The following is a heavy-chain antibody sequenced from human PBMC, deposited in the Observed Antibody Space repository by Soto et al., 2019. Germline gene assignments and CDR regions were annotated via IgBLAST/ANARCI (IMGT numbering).Heavy chain of an antibody. V-gene: IGHV4-59*01. CDR3: ARGLGGSGWYGANWFDP. J-gene: IGHJ5*02. CDR2: LYYSGST. Sequence: QVQLQESGPGLVKPSETLSLTCTVSGGSISSYYWSWIRQPPGKGLEWIGYLYYSGSTNYNPSLKSRVTISVDTSKHQFSLKLSSVTAADTAVYYCARGLGGSGWYGANWFDPWGQGTLVTVSS. CDR1: GGSISSYY. D-gene: IGHD6-19*01.